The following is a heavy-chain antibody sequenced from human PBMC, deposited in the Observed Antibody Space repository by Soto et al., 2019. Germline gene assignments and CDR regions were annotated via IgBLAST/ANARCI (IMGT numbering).Heavy chain of an antibody. D-gene: IGHD2-21*02. V-gene: IGHV1-69*01. CDR3: ATAIMGAHFGGVTARGAFDY. J-gene: IGHJ4*02. CDR2: IIPLSGAP. Sequence: QVQLVQSGAEVKKPGSSVKVSCKASRGTFVSHAFAWVRQAPGQGLEWMAGIIPLSGAPNYAQKFQGRVTITAAETTSTAYMDLRNRSSEDTAFYYCATAIMGAHFGGVTARGAFDYWGQGTLVTVSS. CDR1: RGTFVSHA.